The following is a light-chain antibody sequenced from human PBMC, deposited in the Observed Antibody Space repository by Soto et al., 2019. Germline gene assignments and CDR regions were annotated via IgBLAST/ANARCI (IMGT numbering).Light chain of an antibody. CDR2: GAS. Sequence: EIVMMQSPATLSVSPGESATLSCRASQSVSTKLAWYQQKPGQAPRLLIYGASTRATGIPARFSGSGSGAEFTLTISSLQSEDFAVYYCQQYNNWPPWTFGQGTKVEIK. J-gene: IGKJ1*01. V-gene: IGKV3-15*01. CDR3: QQYNNWPPWT. CDR1: QSVSTK.